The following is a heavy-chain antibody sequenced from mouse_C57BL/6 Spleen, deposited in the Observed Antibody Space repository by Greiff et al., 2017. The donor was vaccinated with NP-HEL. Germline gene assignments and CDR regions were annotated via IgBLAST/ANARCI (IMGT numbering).Heavy chain of an antibody. J-gene: IGHJ1*03. CDR2: IDPETGGT. CDR3: TRGLLITTVVAKGYFDV. Sequence: VKLQESGAELVRPGASVTLSCKASGYTFTDYEMHWVKQTPVHGLEWIGAIDPETGGTAYNQKFKGKAILTADKSSSTAYMELRSLTSEDSAVYYCTRGLLITTVVAKGYFDVWGTGTTVTVSS. CDR1: GYTFTDYE. V-gene: IGHV1-15*01. D-gene: IGHD1-1*01.